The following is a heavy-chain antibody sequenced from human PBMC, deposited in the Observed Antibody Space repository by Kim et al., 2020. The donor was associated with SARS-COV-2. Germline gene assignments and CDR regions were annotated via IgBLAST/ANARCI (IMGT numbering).Heavy chain of an antibody. J-gene: IGHJ4*02. D-gene: IGHD3-22*01. CDR3: ARVHYDSSGYHFDY. V-gene: IGHV1-69*04. Sequence: AQKFQGRVTITADKSTSTAYMELSSLRSEDTAVYYCARVHYDSSGYHFDYWGQGTLVTVSS.